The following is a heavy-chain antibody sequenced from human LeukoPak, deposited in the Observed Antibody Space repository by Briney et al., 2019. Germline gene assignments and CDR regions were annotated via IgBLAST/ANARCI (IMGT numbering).Heavy chain of an antibody. CDR3: AKRGGTSQFYLEL. J-gene: IGHJ4*02. CDR1: GFTFSNYA. D-gene: IGHD3-16*01. V-gene: IGHV3-23*01. Sequence: GGSLRLSCAASGFTFSNYAMNWVRQAPGKGLEWVSSISTGGTTYYAESVKGRFTISRDKSKNTLDLQMNSLRAEDTAVYYCAKRGGTSQFYLELWGQGTLVTVSS. CDR2: ISTGGTT.